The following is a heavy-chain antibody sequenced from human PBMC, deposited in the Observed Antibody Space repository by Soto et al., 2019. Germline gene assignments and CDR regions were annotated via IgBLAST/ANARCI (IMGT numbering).Heavy chain of an antibody. CDR2: IYPGDSDT. CDR1: DYSFTSYM. CDR3: ARHQNVIGGDYYYYGIDV. J-gene: IGHJ6*02. D-gene: IGHD3-10*01. Sequence: PGESMKISSKGSDYSFTSYMHGWLRQMPGKGLEWMVIIYPGDSDTRYSPSFQGQVTISADKSISTAYLQWSSLKASDTAMYYCARHQNVIGGDYYYYGIDVWGQGTTVTVSS. V-gene: IGHV5-51*01.